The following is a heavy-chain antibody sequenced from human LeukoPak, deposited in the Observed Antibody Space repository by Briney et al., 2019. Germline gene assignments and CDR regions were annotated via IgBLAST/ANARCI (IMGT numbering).Heavy chain of an antibody. V-gene: IGHV3-21*01. CDR3: ARAVVMVRGGSGYFDL. Sequence: GGSLRLSCAASGFTFSSYTMNWVRQGPGKGLEWVSSISSSSTYINYADSLKGRFTISRDNAEKSLYLQTNSLRDEDTAVYYCARAVVMVRGGSGYFDLWGRGTLVAVSS. D-gene: IGHD3-10*01. CDR2: ISSSSTYI. CDR1: GFTFSSYT. J-gene: IGHJ2*01.